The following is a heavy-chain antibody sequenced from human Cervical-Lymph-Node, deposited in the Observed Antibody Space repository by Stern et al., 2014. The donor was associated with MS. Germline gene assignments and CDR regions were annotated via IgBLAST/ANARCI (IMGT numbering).Heavy chain of an antibody. CDR3: ARHPPRRSSSDPNFGLDV. CDR1: GYTFSKNW. Sequence: VQLVESGAEVKKPRDSLKISCKGSGYTFSKNWIAWVRQMPGKGLEWMGIIYPGDSDTRYSPSFQGQVTMSADKSITPAYLQWNSLKASDTAIYSCARHPPRRSSSDPNFGLDVWGQGTTVTVSS. V-gene: IGHV5-51*01. CDR2: IYPGDSDT. J-gene: IGHJ6*02. D-gene: IGHD6-6*01.